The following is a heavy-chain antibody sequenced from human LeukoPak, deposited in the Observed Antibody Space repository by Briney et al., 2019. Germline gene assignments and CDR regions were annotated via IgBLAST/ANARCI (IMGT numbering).Heavy chain of an antibody. CDR2: INPSGGST. V-gene: IGHV1-46*01. CDR3: ARSSTLGNYFDY. Sequence: ASVKVSCKASGYTFTSYYMHWVRQAPGQGLEWMGIINPSGGSTSYAQKFRGRVTLTRDTSTSTVYMELSSLRSEDTAVYYCARSSTLGNYFDYWGQGTLVTVSS. CDR1: GYTFTSYY. J-gene: IGHJ4*02. D-gene: IGHD6-13*01.